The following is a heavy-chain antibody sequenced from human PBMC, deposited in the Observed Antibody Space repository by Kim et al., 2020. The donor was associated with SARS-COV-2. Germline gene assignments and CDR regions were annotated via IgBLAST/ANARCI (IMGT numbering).Heavy chain of an antibody. Sequence: GGSLRLSCAASGFTFSSYGMHWVRQAPGKGLEWVAVIWYDGSNKYYADSVKGRFTISRDNSKNTLYLQMNSLRAEDTAVYYCARDPGDSSGWYGVSNWGQRDLFTVSS. CDR3: ARDPGDSSGWYGVSN. D-gene: IGHD6-19*01. CDR2: IWYDGSNK. CDR1: GFTFSSYG. V-gene: IGHV3-33*01. J-gene: IGHJ4*02.